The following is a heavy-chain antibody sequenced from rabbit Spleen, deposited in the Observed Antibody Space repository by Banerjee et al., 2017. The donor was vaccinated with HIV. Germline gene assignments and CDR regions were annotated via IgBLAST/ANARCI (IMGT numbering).Heavy chain of an antibody. CDR1: GFSFSSSDY. D-gene: IGHD8-1*01. V-gene: IGHV1S40*01. Sequence: QSLEESGGDLVKPGASLTLTCTASGFSFSSSDYMCWVRQVPGKGLEWISCIAGSSSGFTYSATWAKGRFTCSKTSSTTVTLQMTSLTVADTATYFCARDTGSSFSSYGVDLWGPGTLVTVS. CDR2: IAGSSSGFT. J-gene: IGHJ3*01. CDR3: ARDTGSSFSSYGVDL.